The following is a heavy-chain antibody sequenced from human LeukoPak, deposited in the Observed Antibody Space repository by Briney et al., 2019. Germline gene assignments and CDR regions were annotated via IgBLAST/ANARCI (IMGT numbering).Heavy chain of an antibody. Sequence: ASVKVSCKTSGYSFSGNTIHWVRQAPGQGLEWMGWISAYNGNTNYAQKLQGRVTMTTDTSTSTAYMELRSLRSDDTAVYYCARSELRYFDWLFPTSGMDVWGQGTTVTVSS. CDR1: GYSFSGNT. J-gene: IGHJ6*02. D-gene: IGHD3-9*01. CDR2: ISAYNGNT. CDR3: ARSELRYFDWLFPTSGMDV. V-gene: IGHV1-18*01.